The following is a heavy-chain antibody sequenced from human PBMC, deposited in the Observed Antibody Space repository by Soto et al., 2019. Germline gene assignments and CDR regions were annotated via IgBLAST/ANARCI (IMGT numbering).Heavy chain of an antibody. CDR1: GFTFTSSA. CDR2: IVVGSGNT. V-gene: IGHV1-58*01. J-gene: IGHJ3*02. CDR3: AAGHQTYGPDAFDI. Sequence: SVKVSCKASGFTFTSSAVQWVRQARGQRLEWIGWIVVGSGNTNYAQKFQERVTITRDMSTSTAYMELSSLRSEDAAVYYCAAGHQTYGPDAFDIWGQGTMVTVSS. D-gene: IGHD4-17*01.